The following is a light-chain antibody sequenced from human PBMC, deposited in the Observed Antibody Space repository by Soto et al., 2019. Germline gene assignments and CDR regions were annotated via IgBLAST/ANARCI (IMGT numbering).Light chain of an antibody. CDR3: GVWDSGLSGGGGV. CDR2: END. V-gene: IGLV1-51*01. J-gene: IGLJ3*02. CDR1: SSNIGSNY. Sequence: QSVLTQPPSVSAAPGQKVTISCSGRSSNIGSNYVSWYQQFPGTAPKLLIYENDKRPSGIRDRFSGSKSGTSATLGITGLQTEDEADYYCGVWDSGLSGGGGVFGGGTQLTVL.